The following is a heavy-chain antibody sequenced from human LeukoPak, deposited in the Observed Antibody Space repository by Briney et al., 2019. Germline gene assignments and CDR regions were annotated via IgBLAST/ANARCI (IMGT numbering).Heavy chain of an antibody. CDR2: IYYSGYT. D-gene: IGHD4/OR15-4a*01. V-gene: IGHV4-59*01. J-gene: IGHJ5*02. CDR1: GGSISSYY. Sequence: SETLSLTCTVSGGSISSYYWGWLRQPPGRGLEWIGYIYYSGYTNYNPSLKSRATISVDTSKNQFSLKLSSVTAADTAVYYCVRGPYGASISKWFDPWGQGTQVIVSP. CDR3: VRGPYGASISKWFDP.